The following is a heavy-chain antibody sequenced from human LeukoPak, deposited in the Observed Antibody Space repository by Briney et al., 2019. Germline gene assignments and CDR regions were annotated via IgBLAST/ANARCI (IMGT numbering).Heavy chain of an antibody. V-gene: IGHV3-7*01. CDR3: ARDSPIVGGTGASDI. CDR1: GLTFSNFW. J-gene: IGHJ3*02. CDR2: IKQDGGGT. D-gene: IGHD1-26*01. Sequence: GGSLRLSCVASGLTFSNFWMSWVRQAPGKGLEWVSNIKQDGGGTNYMGSVKGRFTISRDNAKKTLYLQMNSLRVEDTAVYYYARDSPIVGGTGASDIWGQGTMVTVSS.